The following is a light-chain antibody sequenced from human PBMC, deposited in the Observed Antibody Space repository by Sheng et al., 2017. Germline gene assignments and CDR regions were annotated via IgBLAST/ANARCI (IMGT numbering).Light chain of an antibody. CDR1: QSVSNRY. CDR2: GTS. CDR3: QQYGRSPST. Sequence: EIVLTQSPGTVSLSPGERATLSCRASQSVSNRYLAWYQQKPGQAPRLLIYGTSTRATGIPDRFSGSGSGTDFTLTISRLEPEDLAVYYCQQYGRSPSTFGGGTKVEIK. V-gene: IGKV3-20*01. J-gene: IGKJ4*01.